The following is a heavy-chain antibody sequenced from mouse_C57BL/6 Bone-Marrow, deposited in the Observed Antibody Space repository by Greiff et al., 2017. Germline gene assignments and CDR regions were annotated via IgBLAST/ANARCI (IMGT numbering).Heavy chain of an antibody. V-gene: IGHV1-69*01. Sequence: QVQLQQPGAELVMPGASVKLSCKASGYTFTSYWMHWVKQRPGQGLEWIGEIDPSDSSTNYNQKFKGKSTLTVDKSSSTAYMQLSSLTSEDSAVYYCARNYGSSLGYAMDYWGQGTSVTVSS. CDR1: GYTFTSYW. J-gene: IGHJ4*01. CDR3: ARNYGSSLGYAMDY. D-gene: IGHD1-1*01. CDR2: IDPSDSST.